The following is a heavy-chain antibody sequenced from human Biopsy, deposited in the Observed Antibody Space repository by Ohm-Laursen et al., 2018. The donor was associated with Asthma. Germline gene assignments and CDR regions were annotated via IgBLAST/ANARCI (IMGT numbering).Heavy chain of an antibody. J-gene: IGHJ3*02. CDR2: INPNSGGT. CDR1: GYTFIGYH. Sequence: ASVKVSCKTSGYTFIGYHIHWVRQAPGQGLEWMGRINPNSGGTNYAQKFQGRVTMTSDTSISTAYMELSRLRSDDTALYYCARTYYDFLTEQVNDALAMWGQGTVVTVSS. V-gene: IGHV1-2*06. D-gene: IGHD3-9*01. CDR3: ARTYYDFLTEQVNDALAM.